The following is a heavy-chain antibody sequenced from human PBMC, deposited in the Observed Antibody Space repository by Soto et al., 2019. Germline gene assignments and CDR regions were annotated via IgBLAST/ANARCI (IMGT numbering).Heavy chain of an antibody. J-gene: IGHJ4*02. V-gene: IGHV3-23*01. CDR3: ARDTPSFYGDSEDRKPYDY. D-gene: IGHD4-17*01. CDR1: GFTFSSYA. CDR2: FSGSGGST. Sequence: PGGSLRLSCAASGFTFSSYAMSWVRQAPGKGLEWVSAFSGSGGSTYYADSVRGRFTISRDNAKNSLYLQMNSLRAEDTAMYYCARDTPSFYGDSEDRKPYDYWGQGTLVTVSS.